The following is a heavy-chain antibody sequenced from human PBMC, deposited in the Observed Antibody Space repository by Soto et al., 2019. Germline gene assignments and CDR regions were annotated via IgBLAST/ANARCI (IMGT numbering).Heavy chain of an antibody. D-gene: IGHD3-9*01. CDR3: AKVLTGYYYYFEY. CDR2: VGGSGEYT. V-gene: IGHV3-23*01. J-gene: IGHJ4*02. CDR1: GFTFSSYA. Sequence: EVQLLESGGGLVQPGGSLRLSCAASGFTFSSYAMIWVRQAPGKGLEWVSGVGGSGEYTYYADSVKGRFTISRDNSKNTVYLQISSLRAEETAVYYCAKVLTGYYYYFEYWGQGTLVTVSS.